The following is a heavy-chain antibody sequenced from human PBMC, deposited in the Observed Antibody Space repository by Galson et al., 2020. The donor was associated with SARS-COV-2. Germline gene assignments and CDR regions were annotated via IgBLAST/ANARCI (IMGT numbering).Heavy chain of an antibody. J-gene: IGHJ4*02. V-gene: IGHV3-23*01. Sequence: GGSLRLSCAASGFTFSSYAMSWVRQAPGKGLEWVSVITGSGGNTNYADSVKGRCTISRDNSKNTLYLQMNSLRAEDTAVYYCATERDILTGYYNVGGIDYWGQGTLVTVSS. CDR2: ITGSGGNT. CDR3: ATERDILTGYYNVGGIDY. CDR1: GFTFSSYA. D-gene: IGHD3-9*01.